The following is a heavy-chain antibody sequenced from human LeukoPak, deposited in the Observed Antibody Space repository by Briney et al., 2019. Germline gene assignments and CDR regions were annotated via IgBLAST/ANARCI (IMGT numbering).Heavy chain of an antibody. V-gene: IGHV3-21*01. CDR3: ARPPWGSGSFGYYYGVDV. D-gene: IGHD3-10*01. CDR2: ISSSSSYI. CDR1: GFTFSSYS. J-gene: IGHJ6*04. Sequence: GGSLRLSCAASGFTFSSYSMNWVRQAPGKGLEWVSSISSSSSYIYYADSVKGRFTISRDNAKNSLYLQMNSLRAEDTAVYYCARPPWGSGSFGYYYGVDVWGKGTTVTVSS.